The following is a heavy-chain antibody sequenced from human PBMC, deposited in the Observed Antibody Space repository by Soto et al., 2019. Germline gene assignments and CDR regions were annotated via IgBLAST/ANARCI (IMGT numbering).Heavy chain of an antibody. D-gene: IGHD5-18*01. CDR3: AKGFSYSVIDY. V-gene: IGHV3-30*18. Sequence: QVQLVESGGGVVQPGRSLRLSCAASGFTFSTYGMHWVRQAPGKGLEWVAVISYDGSNKYYADSVKGRFTISRDNSKNTRSLQMSSLRAEDTAVYYCAKGFSYSVIDYWGQGTLVTVSS. J-gene: IGHJ4*02. CDR2: ISYDGSNK. CDR1: GFTFSTYG.